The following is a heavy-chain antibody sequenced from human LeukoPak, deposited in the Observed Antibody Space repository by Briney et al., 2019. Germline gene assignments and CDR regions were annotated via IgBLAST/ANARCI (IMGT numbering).Heavy chain of an antibody. V-gene: IGHV3-30*03. Sequence: GGSLRLSCVVSGFTFNRCWMNWVRQAPGKGLEWVAVISYDGSNKYYADSVKGRFTISRDNSKNTLYLQMNSLRAEDTAVYYCASTYSYGPNFDYWGQGTLVTVSS. J-gene: IGHJ4*02. CDR1: GFTFNRCW. D-gene: IGHD5-18*01. CDR2: ISYDGSNK. CDR3: ASTYSYGPNFDY.